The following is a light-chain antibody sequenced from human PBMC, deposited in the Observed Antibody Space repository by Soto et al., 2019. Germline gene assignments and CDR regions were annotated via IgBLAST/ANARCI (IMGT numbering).Light chain of an antibody. V-gene: IGKV1-39*01. CDR2: AAS. CDR3: QHSYSTPWT. CDR1: HSVRSY. Sequence: DIQMTQSPSSLSASVGERVTITCRASHSVRSYLNWYQQKPGKAPKLLIYAASNLQSGTPSRFSGSGSLRGLTFRISTLQPEDFATYYCQHSYSTPWTVGQGAKVDIK. J-gene: IGKJ1*01.